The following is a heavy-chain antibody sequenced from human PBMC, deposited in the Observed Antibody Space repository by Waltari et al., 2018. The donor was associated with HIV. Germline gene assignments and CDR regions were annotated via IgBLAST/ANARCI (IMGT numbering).Heavy chain of an antibody. CDR3: ARDSKTNTIIRGVIWGAFDI. CDR2: IYGGGHT. D-gene: IGHD3-10*01. CDR1: GFTVSTNY. J-gene: IGHJ3*02. V-gene: IGHV3-53*01. Sequence: DVQLVESGGGLSQPGGSLRLSCAASGFTVSTNYMSWVRQAPGKGLEWVSIIYGGGHTSYADSVKCRFTISRDNAENTLYLQMNNLRAEDTAVYYCARDSKTNTIIRGVIWGAFDIWGQGTTVTVSS.